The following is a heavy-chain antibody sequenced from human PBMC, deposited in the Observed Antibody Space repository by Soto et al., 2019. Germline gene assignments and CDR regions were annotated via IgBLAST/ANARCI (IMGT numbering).Heavy chain of an antibody. CDR1: GGSVSIYNYY. J-gene: IGHJ4*02. Sequence: PSETLSLTCTVSGGSVSIYNYYWGWIRQPPGKGLEWIGNIYYSGTTYYNPSLKSRVTISVDTSENQLSLKLGSVTAADTAVYYCARRGQAYSSGWYAFDYWGQGTLVTVSS. V-gene: IGHV4-39*01. CDR2: IYYSGTT. D-gene: IGHD6-19*01. CDR3: ARRGQAYSSGWYAFDY.